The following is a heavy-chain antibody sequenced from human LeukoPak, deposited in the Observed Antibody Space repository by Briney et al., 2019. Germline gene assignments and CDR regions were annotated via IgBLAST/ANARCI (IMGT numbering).Heavy chain of an antibody. V-gene: IGHV4-4*07. Sequence: SETLSLTCTVSGGSISSYYWSWIRQPAGKGLERIGRIYTSGSTNYNPSLKSRVTMSVDTSKNQFSLKLSSVTAADTAVYYCARYKNYDILTGYYTGWFDPWGQGTLITVSS. CDR1: GGSISSYY. CDR2: IYTSGST. D-gene: IGHD3-9*01. J-gene: IGHJ5*02. CDR3: ARYKNYDILTGYYTGWFDP.